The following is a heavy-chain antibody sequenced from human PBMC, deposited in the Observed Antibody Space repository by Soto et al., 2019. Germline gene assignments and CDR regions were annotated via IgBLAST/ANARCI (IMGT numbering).Heavy chain of an antibody. CDR1: GYTFTSYG. Sequence: QVQLVQSGAEVKKPGASVKVSCKASGYTFTSYGISWVRQAPGQGLEWMGWIGVYNGKTKPAQKLQGRVTMTTDTSTSTAYMELRSLRSDDTAVYYCARDLAVGLVDYWGQGTLVTVSS. D-gene: IGHD6-19*01. J-gene: IGHJ4*02. CDR2: IGVYNGKT. CDR3: ARDLAVGLVDY. V-gene: IGHV1-18*01.